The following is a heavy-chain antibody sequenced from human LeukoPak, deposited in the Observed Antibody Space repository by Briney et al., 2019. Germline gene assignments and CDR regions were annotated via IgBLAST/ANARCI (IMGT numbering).Heavy chain of an antibody. CDR1: GFTFSSYT. CDR2: LSYDGTTK. V-gene: IGHV3-30-3*01. CDR3: ARALAFYYYVMDV. J-gene: IGHJ6*02. Sequence: GGSLRLSCAASGFTFSSYTMHWVRQAPGKGLEWVAGLSYDGTTKYYADTLKGRFTISRDNSKNTVNLQMNSLRPEDTGVYYCARALAFYYYVMDVWGQGTTVIVSS.